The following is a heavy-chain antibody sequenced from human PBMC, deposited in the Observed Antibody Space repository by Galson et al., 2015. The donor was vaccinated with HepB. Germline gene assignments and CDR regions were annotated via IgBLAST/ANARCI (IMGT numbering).Heavy chain of an antibody. J-gene: IGHJ6*02. V-gene: IGHV2-70*11. CDR1: GFSLSTSGMC. CDR2: IDWDDDK. D-gene: IGHD6-19*01. CDR3: ARILAVAGGHHYYYGMDV. Sequence: PALVKPTQTLTLTCTFSGFSLSTSGMCVSWIRQPPGKALEWLARIDWDDDKYYSTSLKTRLTISKDTSKNQVVLTMTNMDPVDTATYYCARILAVAGGHHYYYGMDVWGQGTTVTVSS.